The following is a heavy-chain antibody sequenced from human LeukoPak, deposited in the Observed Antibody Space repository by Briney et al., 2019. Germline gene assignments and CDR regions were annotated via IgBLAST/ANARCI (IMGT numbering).Heavy chain of an antibody. Sequence: GASVKVSCKASGYTFTGYYMHWVRQAPGQGLEWMGWINPNSGGTNYAQKLQGRVTMTTDTSTSTAYMELRSLRSDDTAVYYCAREPFDSYYGSGSYYNAFDYWGQGTLVTVSS. CDR1: GYTFTGYY. CDR3: AREPFDSYYGSGSYYNAFDY. V-gene: IGHV1-2*02. J-gene: IGHJ4*02. CDR2: INPNSGGT. D-gene: IGHD3-10*01.